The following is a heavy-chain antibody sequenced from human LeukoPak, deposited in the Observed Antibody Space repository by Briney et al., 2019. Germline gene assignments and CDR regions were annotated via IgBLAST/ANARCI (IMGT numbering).Heavy chain of an antibody. J-gene: IGHJ6*02. V-gene: IGHV3-74*01. CDR3: ARDAVDTANAV. CDR2: INSDGSIT. CDR1: GFTFTTYW. D-gene: IGHD5-18*01. Sequence: GGSLRLSCAASGFTFTTYWMHWVRQAPGRGLVWVSHINSDGSITSYADSVKGRFTISRDNAKNTLYLQMNSLRAEDTAAYYCARDAVDTANAVWGQGTTVTVSS.